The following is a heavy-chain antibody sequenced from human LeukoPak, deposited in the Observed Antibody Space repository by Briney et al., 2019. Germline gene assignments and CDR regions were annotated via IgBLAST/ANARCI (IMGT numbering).Heavy chain of an antibody. V-gene: IGHV6-1*01. Sequence: SQTLSLTCAISGDSVSNNNAAWNWIRQSPSRGLEWLGRTYYRSKWYNDYAVSVKSRITINPDTSKNQFSLQVNSVTPEDTAVYYCARGTRYSSGWTFDYWGQGTLVTVSS. CDR1: GDSVSNNNAA. D-gene: IGHD6-19*01. J-gene: IGHJ4*02. CDR3: ARGTRYSSGWTFDY. CDR2: TYYRSKWYN.